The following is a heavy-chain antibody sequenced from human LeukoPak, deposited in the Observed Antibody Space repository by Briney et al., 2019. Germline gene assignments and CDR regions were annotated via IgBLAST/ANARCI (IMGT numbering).Heavy chain of an antibody. D-gene: IGHD5-12*01. Sequence: ASVKVSRKASGYTFTGYYMHWVRQAPGQGLEWMGIINPRGCSTSYAQKFHGRNTMTRDTSTSTVYMELSRLRSEATAVYYCARDPVDIVATTLDYWGQGTLVTVSS. CDR3: ARDPVDIVATTLDY. V-gene: IGHV1-46*01. J-gene: IGHJ4*02. CDR1: GYTFTGYY. CDR2: INPRGCST.